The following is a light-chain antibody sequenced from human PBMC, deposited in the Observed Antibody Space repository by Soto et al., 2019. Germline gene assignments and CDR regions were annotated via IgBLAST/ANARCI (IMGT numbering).Light chain of an antibody. CDR1: EDVSSK. J-gene: IGKJ1*01. V-gene: IGKV3-15*01. Sequence: IFMTQSPATLSVSPGGRATLSCRASEDVSSKLAWYQQKPGLPPRLVIYDASTRATGIPDRFSGSGSGKDFTLTISGLQSEDFAIYYCLQYDTWPPGTFGQGTKVEI. CDR3: LQYDTWPPGT. CDR2: DAS.